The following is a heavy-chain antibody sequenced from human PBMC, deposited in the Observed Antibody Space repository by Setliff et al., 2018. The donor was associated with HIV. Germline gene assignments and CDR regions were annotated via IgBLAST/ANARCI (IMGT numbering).Heavy chain of an antibody. CDR3: ARGSNFPYSSSSDY. V-gene: IGHV1-2*02. CDR2: INPHTGST. Sequence: GESLKISCKGSGYSFTNYWIGWVRQMPGKGLEWVGFINPHTGSTNYPQNFQGRVTMTGDTSISTAFLELSSLTSDDTAVYYCARGSNFPYSSSSDYWGQGTLVTVSS. CDR1: GYSFTNYW. J-gene: IGHJ4*02. D-gene: IGHD6-6*01.